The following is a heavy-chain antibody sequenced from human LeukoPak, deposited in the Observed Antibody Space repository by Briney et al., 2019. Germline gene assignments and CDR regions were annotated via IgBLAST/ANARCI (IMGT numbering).Heavy chain of an antibody. V-gene: IGHV3-11*01. CDR2: TSSSGSTI. CDR3: ARVDYGGNSQKYYYYYYGMDV. CDR1: GFTFSDYY. Sequence: GGSLRLSCAASGFTFSDYYMSWIRQAPGKGLEWVSYTSSSGSTIYYADSVKGRFTISRDNAKNSLYLQMNSLRAEDTAVYYCARVDYGGNSQKYYYYYYGMDVWGQGTTVTVSS. J-gene: IGHJ6*02. D-gene: IGHD4-23*01.